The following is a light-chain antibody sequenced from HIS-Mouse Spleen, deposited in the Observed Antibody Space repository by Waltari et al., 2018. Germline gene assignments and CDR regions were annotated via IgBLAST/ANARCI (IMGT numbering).Light chain of an antibody. CDR2: EDS. J-gene: IGLJ2*01. Sequence: SYELTQPPSVSVSPGQTARITCSGDALPKKYAYWYQQKPGQAPVLVIYEDSKRPSGIPASFSGSSSGTMATLTISGAQVEDEADYYCYSTDSSGNHRVFGGGTKLTVL. CDR1: ALPKKY. V-gene: IGLV3-10*01. CDR3: YSTDSSGNHRV.